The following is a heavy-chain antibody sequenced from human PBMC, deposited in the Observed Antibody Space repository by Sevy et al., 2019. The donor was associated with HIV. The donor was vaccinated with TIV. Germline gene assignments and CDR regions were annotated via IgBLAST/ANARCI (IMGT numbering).Heavy chain of an antibody. J-gene: IGHJ4*02. CDR3: ARDRTYGSFIDY. CDR1: GFTFDDYG. CDR2: IWSSSSYI. D-gene: IGHD3-10*01. V-gene: IGHV3-21*01. Sequence: GGSLRLSCAASGFTFDDYGMSWVRQAPGKGLEWVSSIWSSSSYIYYADSVKGRFTISRDNAKNSLYLQMNSLKVEDTAVYYCARDRTYGSFIDYWGQGTLVTVSS.